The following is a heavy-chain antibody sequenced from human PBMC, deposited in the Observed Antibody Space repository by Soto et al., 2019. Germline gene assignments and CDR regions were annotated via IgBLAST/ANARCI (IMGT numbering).Heavy chain of an antibody. CDR3: AKDYPESITIFGVVKLHPAVMDV. J-gene: IGHJ6*04. CDR1: GFTFSSYG. V-gene: IGHV3-30*18. D-gene: IGHD3-3*01. CDR2: ISYDGSNK. Sequence: GGSLRLSCAASGFTFSSYGMHWVRQAPGKGLEWVAVISYDGSNKYYADSVKGRFTISRDNSKNTLYLQMNSLRAEDTAVYYCAKDYPESITIFGVVKLHPAVMDVWGKGTTVTVSS.